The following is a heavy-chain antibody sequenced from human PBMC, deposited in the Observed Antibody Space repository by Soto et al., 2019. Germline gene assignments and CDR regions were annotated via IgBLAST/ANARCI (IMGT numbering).Heavy chain of an antibody. CDR3: ARDNVREGELQRMATSISSYYYYGMDV. CDR1: GFTFSSYA. D-gene: IGHD1-26*01. Sequence: QVQLVESGGGVVQPGRSLRLSCAASGFTFSSYAMHWVRQAPGKGLEWVAVISYDGSNKYYADSVKGRFTISRDNSKNTLYLQMNSLRAEDTAVYYCARDNVREGELQRMATSISSYYYYGMDVWGQGTTVTVSS. V-gene: IGHV3-30-3*01. J-gene: IGHJ6*02. CDR2: ISYDGSNK.